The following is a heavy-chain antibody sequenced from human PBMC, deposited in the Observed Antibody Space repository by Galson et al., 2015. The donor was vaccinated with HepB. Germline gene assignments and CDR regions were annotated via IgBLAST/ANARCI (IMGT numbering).Heavy chain of an antibody. V-gene: IGHV5-51*01. Sequence: QSGAEVKKPGESLKISCKSSGYNFSNFWIAWVRQMPGKGLELMGLISPNDYNTKYSPSFQGQVTISGDKSISTAYLQWTSLRASDTAIYYCARLSMRGGRSLVKSERAFDIWGQGTMVTVSS. D-gene: IGHD2/OR15-2a*01. CDR2: ISPNDYNT. J-gene: IGHJ3*02. CDR3: ARLSMRGGRSLVKSERAFDI. CDR1: GYNFSNFW.